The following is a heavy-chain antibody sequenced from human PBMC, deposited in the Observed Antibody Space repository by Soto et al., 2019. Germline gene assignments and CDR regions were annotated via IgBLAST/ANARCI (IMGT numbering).Heavy chain of an antibody. D-gene: IGHD1-26*01. V-gene: IGHV4-39*07. CDR2: FYYSGST. Sequence: SETLSLTCTVSGDSISTSSYSLGWIRQPPGKGLEWIGFFYYSGSTYYNPSLKSRVTISVDTSKNQFSLKLSSVTAADTAVYYCVRDDIGLGIDYWGLGTLVTVSS. J-gene: IGHJ4*02. CDR3: VRDDIGLGIDY. CDR1: GDSISTSSYS.